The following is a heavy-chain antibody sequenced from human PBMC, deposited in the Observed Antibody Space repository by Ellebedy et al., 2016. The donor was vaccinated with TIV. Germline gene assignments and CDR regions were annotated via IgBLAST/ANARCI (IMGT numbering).Heavy chain of an antibody. Sequence: LRLSXTVSGDSINSGAYYWGWIRQPAGKGLEWIGHIYVSGSTNYNPSLESRVTMSVDTSKNQFSLKLNSVTAADTAVYYCARCNWNNGSAFDIWGQGTTVTVSS. CDR1: GDSINSGAYY. J-gene: IGHJ3*02. V-gene: IGHV4-61*09. D-gene: IGHD1/OR15-1a*01. CDR2: IYVSGST. CDR3: ARCNWNNGSAFDI.